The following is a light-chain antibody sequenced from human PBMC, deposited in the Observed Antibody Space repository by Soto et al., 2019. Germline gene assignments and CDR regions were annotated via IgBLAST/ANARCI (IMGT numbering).Light chain of an antibody. Sequence: QSALTQPASVSGSPGQSITISCTGTSSDVGGYNSVSWYRQDPGKAPKLMIYDVTNRPSGVSNPFSGSKSGNTASLTISGLQAEDEADYYCSPFTSSITYVFGTGTKVTVL. J-gene: IGLJ1*01. CDR1: SSDVGGYNS. CDR2: DVT. V-gene: IGLV2-14*01. CDR3: SPFTSSITYV.